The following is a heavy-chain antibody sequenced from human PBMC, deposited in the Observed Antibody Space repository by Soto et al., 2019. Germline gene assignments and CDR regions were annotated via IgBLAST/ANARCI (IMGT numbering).Heavy chain of an antibody. D-gene: IGHD1-1*01. V-gene: IGHV3-21*01. CDR2: ISPSSSYI. Sequence: GGSLRLSCAASGLTFSSYSMIWVRQAPGKGLEWVSSISPSSSYIYYADSVKGRFTISRDNTNNSLYLQMNSLRAEDTAVYYCARETNDYYYYYYYVDDWGKGTTVTVPS. CDR3: ARETNDYYYYYYYVDD. CDR1: GLTFSSYS. J-gene: IGHJ6*03.